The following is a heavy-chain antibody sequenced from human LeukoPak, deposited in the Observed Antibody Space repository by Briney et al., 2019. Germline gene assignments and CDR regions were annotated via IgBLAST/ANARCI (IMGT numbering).Heavy chain of an antibody. CDR1: GLTFSSYA. V-gene: IGHV3-23*01. J-gene: IGHJ1*01. Sequence: SGGSLRLSCAASGLTFSSYAMSXVRQAPGKGLEWXXTXSGSGSXTYYADSVRGRFTISRDNSKNTLYLQMNSLRAEDTAVYYCAKDGVGATTRSEYFQHWGQGTLVTVSS. CDR2: XSGSGSXT. CDR3: AKDGVGATTRSEYFQH. D-gene: IGHD1-26*01.